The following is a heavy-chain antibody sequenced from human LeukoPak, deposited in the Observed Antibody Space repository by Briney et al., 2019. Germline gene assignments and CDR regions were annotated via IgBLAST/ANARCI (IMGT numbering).Heavy chain of an antibody. D-gene: IGHD3-22*01. Sequence: SETLSLTCTVSGGSISSGSYYWSWIRQPAGKGLEWIVRIYTSGSTNYNPSLKSRVTISVDTSKNQFSLKLSSVTAADTAVYYCARGGIYYDSSGYLYNWFDPWGQGTLVTVSS. J-gene: IGHJ5*02. CDR3: ARGGIYYDSSGYLYNWFDP. CDR2: IYTSGST. CDR1: GGSISSGSYY. V-gene: IGHV4-61*02.